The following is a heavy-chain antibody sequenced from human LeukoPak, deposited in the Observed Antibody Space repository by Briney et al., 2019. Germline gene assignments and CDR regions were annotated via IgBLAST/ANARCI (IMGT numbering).Heavy chain of an antibody. J-gene: IGHJ3*02. CDR1: GGSISSSSYY. V-gene: IGHV4-39*07. Sequence: SETLSLTCTVSGGSISSSSYYWGWIRQPPGKGLEWIGSIYYSGSTYYNPSLKSRVTISVDTSKNQFSLKLSSVTAADTAVYYCARTHTVVVTAIPRNDAFDIWGQGTMVTVSS. CDR3: ARTHTVVVTAIPRNDAFDI. CDR2: IYYSGST. D-gene: IGHD2-21*02.